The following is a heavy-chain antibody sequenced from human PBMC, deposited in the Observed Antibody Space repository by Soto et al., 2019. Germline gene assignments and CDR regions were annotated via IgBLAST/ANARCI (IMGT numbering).Heavy chain of an antibody. CDR1: GFTFSTYG. CDR3: AKVGHGSGTGLDY. Sequence: QVQLVESGGGVVQPGRSLRLSCAASGFTFSTYGMHWVRQAPGKGLEWLAAISYDGSDKYYADSVKGRFTIARDNSKKTLYLQMNSLRPEATAVYYCAKVGHGSGTGLDYWGQGTLVTVSS. CDR2: ISYDGSDK. J-gene: IGHJ4*02. D-gene: IGHD3-10*01. V-gene: IGHV3-30*18.